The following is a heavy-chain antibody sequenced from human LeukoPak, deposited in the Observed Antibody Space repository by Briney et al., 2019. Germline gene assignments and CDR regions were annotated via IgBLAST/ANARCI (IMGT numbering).Heavy chain of an antibody. V-gene: IGHV5-51*01. CDR3: ARLVGDFWTGYYVDY. CDR2: IYPGDSET. D-gene: IGHD3/OR15-3a*01. CDR1: GYDFTDYW. Sequence: RESLKISCKGSGYDFTDYWIGWVRQMPGKGLEWMGIIYPGDSETRYSPSFQGQVTISADKSIRTAYLQWSSLKASDTAMYYCARLVGDFWTGYYVDYWGQGTLVTVSS. J-gene: IGHJ4*02.